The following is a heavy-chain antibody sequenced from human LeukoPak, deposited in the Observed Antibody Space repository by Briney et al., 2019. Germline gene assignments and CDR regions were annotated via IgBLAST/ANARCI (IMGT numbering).Heavy chain of an antibody. Sequence: GESLKISCKGSGYSFTSYWIGWVRQMPGKGLEWMGMIYPGDSDTRYSPSFQGQVTISADKSISTAYLQWSSLKASDTAMYYCARTPTIAAAGTWYFDYWGQGTLVTVSS. V-gene: IGHV5-51*01. J-gene: IGHJ4*02. D-gene: IGHD6-13*01. CDR2: IYPGDSDT. CDR3: ARTPTIAAAGTWYFDY. CDR1: GYSFTSYW.